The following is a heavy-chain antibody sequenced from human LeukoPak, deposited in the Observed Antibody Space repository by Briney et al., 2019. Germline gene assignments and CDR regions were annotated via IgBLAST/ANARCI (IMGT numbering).Heavy chain of an antibody. Sequence: GGSLRLSCAVSGFTFRTYWMHWVRQVPGEGLVWVSRINEDGSITNYADSVKGRFTFSRDNSKNTLYLQMNSLRAEDTAVYYCAKGVAAGGSYYYYYGMDVWGQGTTVTVSS. J-gene: IGHJ6*02. D-gene: IGHD1-26*01. CDR1: GFTFRTYW. CDR3: AKGVAAGGSYYYYYGMDV. CDR2: INEDGSIT. V-gene: IGHV3-74*01.